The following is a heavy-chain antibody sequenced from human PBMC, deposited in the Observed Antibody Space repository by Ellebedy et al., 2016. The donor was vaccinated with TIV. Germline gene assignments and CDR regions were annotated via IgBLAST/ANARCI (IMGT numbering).Heavy chain of an antibody. CDR2: IYYTGRT. Sequence: MPSETLSLTCTVSGGSISSSSYYWGWIRQPTGKGLEWNGSIYYTGRTYYNPSLKSRVTISVDTSTTQCYLKLSPVNAADTAVYYCARQGHSSGWYVGEYYFDYWGQGTLVTVSS. D-gene: IGHD6-19*01. J-gene: IGHJ4*02. CDR3: ARQGHSSGWYVGEYYFDY. V-gene: IGHV4-39*01. CDR1: GGSISSSSYY.